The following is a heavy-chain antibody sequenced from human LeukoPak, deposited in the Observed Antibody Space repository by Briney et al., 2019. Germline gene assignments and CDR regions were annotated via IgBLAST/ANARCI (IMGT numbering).Heavy chain of an antibody. CDR1: GDSVSSNSAA. V-gene: IGHV6-1*01. D-gene: IGHD4-17*01. CDR3: AKNYGDSNWFDP. CDR2: TYYRSNWFN. Sequence: SQTLSLTCAISGDSVSSNSAAWNWIRQSPSRGLEWLGRTYYRSNWFNDFALSVKSRITINPDTSKNQFSLQLNSVTPEDTAVYYCAKNYGDSNWFDPWGQGTLVTVSS. J-gene: IGHJ5*02.